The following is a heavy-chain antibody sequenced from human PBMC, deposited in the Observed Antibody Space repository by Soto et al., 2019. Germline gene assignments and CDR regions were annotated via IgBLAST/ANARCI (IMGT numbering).Heavy chain of an antibody. J-gene: IGHJ3*02. Sequence: GASVKVSCKASGYTFTSYGISWVRQAPGQGLEWMGWISAYNGNTNYAQKLQGRVTMTTDTSTSTAYMELRSLRSDDTAVYYCARAFFLGYCSSTSCSFDIWGQGTMVTVSS. D-gene: IGHD2-2*01. CDR3: ARAFFLGYCSSTSCSFDI. CDR1: GYTFTSYG. CDR2: ISAYNGNT. V-gene: IGHV1-18*01.